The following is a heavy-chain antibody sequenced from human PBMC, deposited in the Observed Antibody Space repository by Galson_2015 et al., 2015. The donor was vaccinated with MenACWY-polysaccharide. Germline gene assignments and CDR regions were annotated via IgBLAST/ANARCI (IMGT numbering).Heavy chain of an antibody. CDR3: AKVGPRGSLTMGIDY. J-gene: IGHJ4*02. V-gene: IGHV3-23*01. CDR2: SGSGGGL. Sequence: SLRLSCAASGFSFSANGMSWVRQAPGRGREWVSGSGSGGGLYYADSVKGRFTVSRDNSKNTLYLQMNNLRAEDTAVYYCAKVGPRGSLTMGIDYWGQGTLVPFSS. CDR1: GFSFSANG. D-gene: IGHD3-9*01.